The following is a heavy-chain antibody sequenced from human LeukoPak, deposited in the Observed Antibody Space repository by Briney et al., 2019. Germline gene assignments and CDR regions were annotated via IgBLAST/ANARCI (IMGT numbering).Heavy chain of an antibody. CDR3: AKDGYCSGGSCYSEYFQH. CDR2: ISYDGSNK. J-gene: IGHJ1*01. V-gene: IGHV3-30*18. D-gene: IGHD2-15*01. Sequence: GGSLRLSCAASGFTFSSYGMHWVRQAPGKGLEWVAVISYDGSNKYYADSVKGRFTISRDNSKNTLYLQMNSLRAEDTAVYYCAKDGYCSGGSCYSEYFQHWGQGTLVTVSS. CDR1: GFTFSSYG.